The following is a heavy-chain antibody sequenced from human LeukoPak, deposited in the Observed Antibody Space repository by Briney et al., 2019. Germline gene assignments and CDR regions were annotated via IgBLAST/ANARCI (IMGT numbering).Heavy chain of an antibody. CDR1: GGPISSYY. D-gene: IGHD2-8*02. Sequence: SETLSLTCTVSGGPISSYYWSWIRQPPGKGLEWIGYIYYSGSTNYNPSLKSRVTISVDTSKNQFSLKLSSVTAADTAVYYCAREVGFGTGFDPWGQGTLVTVSS. V-gene: IGHV4-59*01. CDR3: AREVGFGTGFDP. J-gene: IGHJ5*02. CDR2: IYYSGST.